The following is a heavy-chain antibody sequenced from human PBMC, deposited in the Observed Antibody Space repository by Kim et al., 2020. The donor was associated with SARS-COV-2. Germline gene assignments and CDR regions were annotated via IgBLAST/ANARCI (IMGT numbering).Heavy chain of an antibody. CDR3: ARGPTWRYYYDSSGSAYFDY. D-gene: IGHD3-22*01. J-gene: IGHJ4*02. Sequence: GGSLRLSCAASGFTFSSYSMNWVRQAPGKGLEWVSYISSSSSTIYYADSVKGRFTISRDNAKNSLYLQMNSLREEDTAVYYCARGPTWRYYYDSSGSAYFDYWGQGTLVTVSS. CDR2: ISSSSSTI. CDR1: GFTFSSYS. V-gene: IGHV3-48*02.